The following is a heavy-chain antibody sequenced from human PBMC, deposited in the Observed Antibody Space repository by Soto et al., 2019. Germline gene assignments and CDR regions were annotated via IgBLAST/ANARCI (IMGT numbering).Heavy chain of an antibody. D-gene: IGHD3-3*01. CDR1: GGSISSGGYY. J-gene: IGHJ5*02. Sequence: QVQLQESGPGLVKPSQTLSLTCTVSGGSISSGGYYWSWIRQHPGKGLEWIGYIYYSGSTYYNPSLKSRVTISVDTSKNQFSLKLSSVTAADTAVYYCARAHTPRSVLRFLEWFDPWGQGTLVTVSS. CDR3: ARAHTPRSVLRFLEWFDP. CDR2: IYYSGST. V-gene: IGHV4-31*03.